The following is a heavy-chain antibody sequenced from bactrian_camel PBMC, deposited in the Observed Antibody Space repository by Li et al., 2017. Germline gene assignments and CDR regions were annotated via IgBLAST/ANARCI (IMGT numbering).Heavy chain of an antibody. D-gene: IGHD1*01. CDR2: IKGGGDVT. V-gene: IGHV3S25*01. CDR1: GFTFSSSW. Sequence: QLVESGGGSVQAGGSLKLSCAASGFTFSSSWMHWVRQLPGKGLEWVSHIKGGGDVTTYADSVKGRFTISGDNAKNAVYLQMNSLKPEDTAMYYCAKPGGGTWFWEIHYWGQGTQVTVS. CDR3: AKPGGGTWFWEIHY. J-gene: IGHJ4*01.